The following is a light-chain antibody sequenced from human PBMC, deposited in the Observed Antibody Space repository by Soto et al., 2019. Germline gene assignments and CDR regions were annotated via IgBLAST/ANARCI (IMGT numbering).Light chain of an antibody. Sequence: DIPLTQCPSTLSASVGDRVTIPCRASQSISGWLAWYQQRPGTAPKLLVYDASSLESGVPSRFSGSGSGTEFTLTIGGLQPDDFATYYCQQYSGDSIFTFGPGTKVD. J-gene: IGKJ3*01. CDR3: QQYSGDSIFT. CDR1: QSISGW. V-gene: IGKV1-5*01. CDR2: DAS.